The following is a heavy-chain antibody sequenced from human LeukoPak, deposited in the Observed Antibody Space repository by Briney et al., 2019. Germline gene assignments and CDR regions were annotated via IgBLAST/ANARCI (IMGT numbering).Heavy chain of an antibody. Sequence: GGSLRLSCATSGFSFSSYAMSWVRQAPGKGLEWVSAMSSSDDGRYYAASVRGRFTISRDTSRSTLYLQMNSLRAEGAAVYYCAKAPVTSCRGAFCYPFDYWGQGTLVTVSS. J-gene: IGHJ4*02. D-gene: IGHD2-15*01. CDR3: AKAPVTSCRGAFCYPFDY. CDR2: MSSSDDGR. CDR1: GFSFSSYA. V-gene: IGHV3-23*01.